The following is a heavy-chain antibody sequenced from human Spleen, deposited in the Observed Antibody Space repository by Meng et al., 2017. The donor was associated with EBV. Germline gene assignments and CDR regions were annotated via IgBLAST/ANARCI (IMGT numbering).Heavy chain of an antibody. V-gene: IGHV4-30-4*07. CDR2: IYYPGSM. D-gene: IGHD3-9*01. CDR3: ARVNNYDLLTDDHNRFFDS. Sequence: LLESGRCPVKPSQSLPLAGASSDATMNSGDRACNWIRQPPGKVRYWIGHIYYPGSMSYNPPLKSRVTISVDTSKNQFSLKLSSMTSADTALYYCARVNNYDLLTDDHNRFFDSWGQGSLVTVSS. CDR1: DATMNSGDRA. J-gene: IGHJ5*01.